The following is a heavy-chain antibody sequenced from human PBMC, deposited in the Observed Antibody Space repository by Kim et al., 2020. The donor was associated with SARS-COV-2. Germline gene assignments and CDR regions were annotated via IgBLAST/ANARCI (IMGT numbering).Heavy chain of an antibody. J-gene: IGHJ4*03. CDR3: ARGLGGYGLFDL. V-gene: IGHV3-48*02. D-gene: IGHD5-12*01. Sequence: IFYAESLEGRFTISRENANNYLYRQMDSLRDEDTAIYYCARGLGGYGLFDLWGHGTLVTVSS. CDR2: I.